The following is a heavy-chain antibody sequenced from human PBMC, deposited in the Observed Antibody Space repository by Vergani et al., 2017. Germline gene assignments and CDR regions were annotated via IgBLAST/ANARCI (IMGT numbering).Heavy chain of an antibody. V-gene: IGHV3-33*01. J-gene: IGHJ4*02. CDR2: IWYDGSNK. Sequence: QVQLVESGGGVVQPGRSLRLSCAASGFTFSSYGIHWVRQAPGKGLEWVAVIWYDGSNKYYADSVKGRLTISRDNSKSTLYLQMNSLRAEDTAVYYCARDNRAQAFFDYWGQGTLVTVSS. CDR1: GFTFSSYG. CDR3: ARDNRAQAFFDY. D-gene: IGHD2/OR15-2a*01.